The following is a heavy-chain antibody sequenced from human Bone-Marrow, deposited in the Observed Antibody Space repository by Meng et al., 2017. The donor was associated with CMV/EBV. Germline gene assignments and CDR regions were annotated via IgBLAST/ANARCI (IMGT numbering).Heavy chain of an antibody. D-gene: IGHD2-2*01. CDR3: ASAIVVVPAEP. Sequence: GESLKISCAASGFTFSGYWMYWVRQAPGKGLVWVSHINTDGSSTVYAGSVKGRFTISRDNAKNTLYLQMNSLRAEDTAVYYCASAIVVVPAEPWGQGTMVTVSS. CDR1: GFTFSGYW. CDR2: INTDGSST. J-gene: IGHJ3*01. V-gene: IGHV3-74*01.